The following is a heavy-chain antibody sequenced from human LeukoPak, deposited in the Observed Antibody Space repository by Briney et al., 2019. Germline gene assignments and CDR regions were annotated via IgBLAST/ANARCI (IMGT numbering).Heavy chain of an antibody. CDR3: ARGSSYGFSMGY. CDR1: GYTFTSYG. CDR2: ISTYNGDT. Sequence: ASVKVSCKASGYTFTSYGINWVRQAPGQGREWMGWISTYNGDTNYAQKLQGRVTMTTDTSTNTAYMELRTLRSDDTAVYYCARGSSYGFSMGYWGQGTLVIVSS. D-gene: IGHD3-16*01. J-gene: IGHJ4*02. V-gene: IGHV1-18*01.